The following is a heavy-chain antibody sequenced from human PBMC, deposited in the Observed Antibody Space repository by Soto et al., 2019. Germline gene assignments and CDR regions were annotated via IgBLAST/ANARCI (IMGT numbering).Heavy chain of an antibody. CDR2: IVVGSGNT. V-gene: IGHV1-58*01. CDR1: GFTFTNSA. J-gene: IGHJ6*02. D-gene: IGHD1-26*01. CDR3: AASSGVAGACDCYGMDV. Sequence: QMQLVQSGPEVKKPGTSVKVSCKASGFTFTNSAVQWVRQARGQRLEGIGWIVVGSGNTKYAEKFQERVTITRDMATRTAYMELSSLTSADTAVYYCAASSGVAGACDCYGMDVWGQGTTVSVSS.